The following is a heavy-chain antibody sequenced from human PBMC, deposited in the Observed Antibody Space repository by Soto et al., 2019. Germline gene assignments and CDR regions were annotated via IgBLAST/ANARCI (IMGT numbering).Heavy chain of an antibody. D-gene: IGHD2-2*01. CDR2: IYYSGST. CDR3: ARGICSSTSCYAGIPFAP. Sequence: QVQLQESGPGLVKPSQTLSLTCTVSGGSISSGGYYWSWIRQHPGKGLEWIGYIYYSGSTYYNPSLKSRVTISVDTSKNQFSLKLSSVTAADTAVYYCARGICSSTSCYAGIPFAPWGQGTLVTVSS. J-gene: IGHJ5*02. CDR1: GGSISSGGYY. V-gene: IGHV4-31*03.